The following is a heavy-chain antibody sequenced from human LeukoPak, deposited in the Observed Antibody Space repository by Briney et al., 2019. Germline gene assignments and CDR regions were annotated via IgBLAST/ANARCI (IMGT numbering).Heavy chain of an antibody. J-gene: IGHJ4*02. CDR1: GFTFSSYG. CDR2: IRYDGSNK. D-gene: IGHD3-3*01. CDR3: ARTPRITIFLDY. Sequence: QSGGSLRLSCAASGFTFSSYGMHWVRQAPGKGLEWVAFIRYDGSNKYYADSVKGRFTISRDNSKNTLYLQMNSLRAEDTAVYYCARTPRITIFLDYWGQGTLVTVSS. V-gene: IGHV3-30*02.